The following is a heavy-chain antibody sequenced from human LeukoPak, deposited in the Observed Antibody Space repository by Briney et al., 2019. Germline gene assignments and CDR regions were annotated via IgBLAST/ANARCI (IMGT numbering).Heavy chain of an antibody. D-gene: IGHD4-17*01. CDR2: ISGSGGST. V-gene: IGHV3-23*01. CDR1: GFTFSSYA. CDR3: AKAATTVTTSYWYFDL. Sequence: GGSLRLSCAASGFTFSSYAMSWVRQAPGKGLEWVSAISGSGGSTYYADSVKGRFIISRDNSKNTLYLQMNSLRAEDTAVYYCAKAATTVTTSYWYFDLWGRGTLVTVSS. J-gene: IGHJ2*01.